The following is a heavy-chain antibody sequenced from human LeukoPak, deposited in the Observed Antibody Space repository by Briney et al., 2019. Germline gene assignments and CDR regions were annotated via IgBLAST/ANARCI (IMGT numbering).Heavy chain of an antibody. CDR1: GGSISSYY. D-gene: IGHD6-19*01. J-gene: IGHJ4*02. Sequence: SETLSLTCTVSGGSISSYYWSWIRQPPGKGLEWMGYIYYSGSTNYNPSLKSRVTISVDTSKNQFSLKLSSVTAADTAVYYCARADSSGWYGYYFDYWGQGTLVIVSS. CDR2: IYYSGST. V-gene: IGHV4-59*01. CDR3: ARADSSGWYGYYFDY.